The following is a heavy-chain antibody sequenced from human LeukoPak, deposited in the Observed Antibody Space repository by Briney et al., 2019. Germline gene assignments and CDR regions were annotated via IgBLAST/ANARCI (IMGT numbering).Heavy chain of an antibody. CDR1: GFTFSNYW. V-gene: IGHV3-74*01. J-gene: IGHJ4*02. CDR2: ISPDGKDT. CDR3: ARVAEAAAFDS. D-gene: IGHD6-13*01. Sequence: PGGSLRLSCAASGFTFSNYWIYWVRQVPGKGLVWVSRISPDGKDTSHADSVKGRFTISRDNAKNSLYLQMNSLKPEDTAVYYCARVAEAAAFDSWGQGNLVTVSS.